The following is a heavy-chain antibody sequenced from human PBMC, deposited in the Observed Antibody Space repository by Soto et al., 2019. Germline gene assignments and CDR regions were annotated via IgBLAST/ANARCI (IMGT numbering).Heavy chain of an antibody. CDR1: GGSISSSSYY. Sequence: PSETLSLTCTVSGGSISSSSYYWGWIRQPPGKGLEWIGSIYYSGSTYYNPSLKSRVTISVDTSKNQFSLKLSSVTAADTAVYYCATEPDYDILTGYGYPGDLNWFDPWGQGTLVTVSS. CDR3: ATEPDYDILTGYGYPGDLNWFDP. V-gene: IGHV4-39*02. CDR2: IYYSGST. J-gene: IGHJ5*02. D-gene: IGHD3-9*01.